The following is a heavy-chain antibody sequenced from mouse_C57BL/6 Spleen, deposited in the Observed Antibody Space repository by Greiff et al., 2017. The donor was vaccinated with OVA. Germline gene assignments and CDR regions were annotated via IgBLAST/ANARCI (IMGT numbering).Heavy chain of an antibody. V-gene: IGHV3-8*01. J-gene: IGHJ1*03. Sequence: EVQLVESGPGLAKPSQTLSLTCSVTGYSITSAYWNWIRKFPGNKLEYMGHISYSGSTYYNPSLKSRSSITRDTSKNQYYLQLNSVTTEDTATYYCARSAGGVYDWYFDVWGTGTTVTVSS. CDR1: GYSITSAY. D-gene: IGHD2-12*01. CDR2: ISYSGST. CDR3: ARSAGGVYDWYFDV.